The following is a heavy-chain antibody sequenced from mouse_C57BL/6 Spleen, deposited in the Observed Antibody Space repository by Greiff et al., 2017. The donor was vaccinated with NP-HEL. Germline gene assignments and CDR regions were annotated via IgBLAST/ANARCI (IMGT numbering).Heavy chain of an antibody. J-gene: IGHJ3*01. CDR1: GYSFTGYY. CDR2: INPSTGGT. CDR3: ASGIYDGYYFAY. D-gene: IGHD2-3*01. Sequence: VQLQQSGPELVKPGASVKISCKASGYSFTGYYMNWVKQSPEKSLEWIGEINPSTGGTTYNQKFKAKATLTVDKSSSTAYMQLKSLTSEDSAVDYCASGIYDGYYFAYWGQGTLVTVSA. V-gene: IGHV1-42*01.